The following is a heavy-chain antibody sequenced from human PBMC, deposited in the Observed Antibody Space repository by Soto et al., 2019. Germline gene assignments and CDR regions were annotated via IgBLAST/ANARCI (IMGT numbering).Heavy chain of an antibody. V-gene: IGHV3-48*01. CDR2: IGSGSSTK. CDR1: GFTFSSYS. J-gene: IGHJ3*01. CDR3: ARDQLYYNDISGRPLNAFDV. D-gene: IGHD3-22*01. Sequence: GGSLRLSCAASGFTFSSYSMNWVRQAPGKGLEWVSYIGSGSSTKYYADSVEGRFTISRDNAKNSLYLQMNSLRAEDTAVYYCARDQLYYNDISGRPLNAFDVWGQGTMVTVSS.